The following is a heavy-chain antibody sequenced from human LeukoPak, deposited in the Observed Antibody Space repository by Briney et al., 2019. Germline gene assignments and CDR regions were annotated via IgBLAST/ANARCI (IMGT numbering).Heavy chain of an antibody. D-gene: IGHD3-22*01. V-gene: IGHV1-18*01. CDR3: ARSFVPYDSDFWYGFDP. CDR1: GYTFTSYG. J-gene: IGHJ5*02. CDR2: ISAYNGNT. Sequence: ASVKVSCKASGYTFTSYGISWVRQAPGQGLEWMGWISAYNGNTNYAQKLQGRVTMTTDTSTSTAYMELRSLRSDDTAVYYCARSFVPYDSDFWYGFDPWGQGTLVTVSS.